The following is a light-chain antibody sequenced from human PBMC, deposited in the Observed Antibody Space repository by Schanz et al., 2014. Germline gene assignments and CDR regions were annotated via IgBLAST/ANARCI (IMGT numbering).Light chain of an antibody. Sequence: EIVLTQSPGTLSLSPGERATLSCRASQSVTSSYLAWYQQTPGQAPRLLIYHASNRATAIPARFTGSGSGTDFTLTISSLQPEDFAVYFCHQYDNSPWTFGQGTKVEV. V-gene: IGKV3-20*01. CDR2: HAS. CDR3: HQYDNSPWT. J-gene: IGKJ1*01. CDR1: QSVTSSY.